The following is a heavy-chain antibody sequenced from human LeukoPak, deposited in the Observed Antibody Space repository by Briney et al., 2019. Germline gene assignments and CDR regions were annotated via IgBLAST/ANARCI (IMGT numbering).Heavy chain of an antibody. CDR3: ASGLTSSGY. V-gene: IGHV1-3*01. CDR1: GFTFSSYA. CDR2: INAGNGNT. J-gene: IGHJ4*02. D-gene: IGHD6-19*01. Sequence: PGGSLRLSCSASGFTFSSYAMHWVRQAPGQRLEWMGWINAGNGNTKYSQKFQGRVTITRDTSASTAYMELSSLRSEDTAVYYCASGLTSSGYWGQGTLVTVSS.